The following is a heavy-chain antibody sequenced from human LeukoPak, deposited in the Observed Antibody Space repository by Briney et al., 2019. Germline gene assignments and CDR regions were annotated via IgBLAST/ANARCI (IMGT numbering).Heavy chain of an antibody. V-gene: IGHV4-38-2*02. D-gene: IGHD2-21*02. J-gene: IGHJ4*02. CDR1: GGSISSYY. CDR3: ARSYCGGDCYSLLVPDY. CDR2: VHHSGST. Sequence: SETLSLTCTVSGGSISSYYWGWIRQPPGKGLEWIGSVHHSGSTYHNSSLKTRVTISVDTSKNQFSLKLSSVTAADTAVYYCARSYCGGDCYSLLVPDYWSQGTLVTVSS.